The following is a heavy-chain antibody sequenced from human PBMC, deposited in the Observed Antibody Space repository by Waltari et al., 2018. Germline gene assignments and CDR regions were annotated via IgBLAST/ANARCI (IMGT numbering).Heavy chain of an antibody. D-gene: IGHD4-17*01. Sequence: QLQLQESGPGLVKPSETLSLTCTVSGGSISTNYNWGWIRQPPGKGMEWMGNMQYIGSTFYNPSRKSRVTIALDTSRNHFSLRLSSVGAAETAVYFCGRIAFGDDGGYFQHWGQGTLVTVSS. V-gene: IGHV4-39*01. CDR1: GGSISTNYN. CDR3: GRIAFGDDGGYFQH. CDR2: MQYIGST. J-gene: IGHJ1*01.